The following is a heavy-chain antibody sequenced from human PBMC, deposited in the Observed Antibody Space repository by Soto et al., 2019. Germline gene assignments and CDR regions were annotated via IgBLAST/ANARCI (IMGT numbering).Heavy chain of an antibody. V-gene: IGHV3-23*01. Sequence: PGGSLRLSCAASGFTFSSYAMSWVRQAPGKGLKWVSAISGSGGSTYYADSVKGRFTISRDNSKNTLYLQMNSLRAEDTAVYYCAKDLLGVAVAGTNYWGQGTLVTVSS. CDR1: GFTFSSYA. CDR2: ISGSGGST. D-gene: IGHD6-19*01. J-gene: IGHJ4*02. CDR3: AKDLLGVAVAGTNY.